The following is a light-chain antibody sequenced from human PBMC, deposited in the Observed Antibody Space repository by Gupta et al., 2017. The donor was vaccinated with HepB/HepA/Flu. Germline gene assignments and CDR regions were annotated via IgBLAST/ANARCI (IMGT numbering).Light chain of an antibody. CDR2: NTN. J-gene: IGLJ1*01. Sequence: QSVLTQPPSASAPPGQRVTISCSGSSSNVGRDNVYWYQQHPGAAPKLLIYNTNQRPSGVPDLFSGSKSGTSASLAISGLRSEDEADYYCAAWDNSLSGYVFGTGTWVTVL. V-gene: IGLV1-47*02. CDR1: SSNVGRDN. CDR3: AAWDNSLSGYV.